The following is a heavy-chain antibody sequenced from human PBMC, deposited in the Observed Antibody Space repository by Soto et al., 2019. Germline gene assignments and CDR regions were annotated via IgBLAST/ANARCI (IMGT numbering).Heavy chain of an antibody. J-gene: IGHJ4*02. V-gene: IGHV3-23*01. D-gene: IGHD3-10*01. CDR3: EKDRHYYGSGSRFDY. Sequence: PGGSLRLSCAASGFTFSSYAMSWVRQAPGKGLEWVSAISGSGGSTYYADSVKGRFTISRDNSKNTLYLQMNGLRAEDTAVYYCEKDRHYYGSGSRFDYWGQGTLVTGSS. CDR2: ISGSGGST. CDR1: GFTFSSYA.